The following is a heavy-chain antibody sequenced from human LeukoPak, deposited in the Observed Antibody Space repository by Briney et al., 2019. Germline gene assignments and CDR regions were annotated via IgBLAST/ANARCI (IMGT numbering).Heavy chain of an antibody. D-gene: IGHD4-23*01. J-gene: IGHJ4*02. Sequence: GGSLRLSCAASGFTVSSNYLSWVRQAPGKGLEWVSVIYSGGSTYYADSVKGRFTISRDNSKNPLYLQMNSLRAEDTAVYYCARDYGGSSPFDYWGQGTLVTVSS. CDR2: IYSGGST. CDR3: ARDYGGSSPFDY. CDR1: GFTVSSNY. V-gene: IGHV3-53*01.